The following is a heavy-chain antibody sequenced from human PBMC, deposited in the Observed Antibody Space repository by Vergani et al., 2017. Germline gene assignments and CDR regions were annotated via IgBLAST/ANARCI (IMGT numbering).Heavy chain of an antibody. V-gene: IGHV4-59*12. D-gene: IGHD6-13*01. CDR3: ARDYQQLVSLIGGVNWFDP. CDR2: IYYSGST. J-gene: IGHJ5*02. Sequence: QVQLQESGPGLVKPSETLSLTCTVSGGSISSYYWSWIRQPPGKGLEWIGYIYYSGSTYYNPSLKSRVTISVDTSKNQFSLKLSSVTAADTGVYYCARDYQQLVSLIGGVNWFDPWGQGTLVTVSS. CDR1: GGSISSYY.